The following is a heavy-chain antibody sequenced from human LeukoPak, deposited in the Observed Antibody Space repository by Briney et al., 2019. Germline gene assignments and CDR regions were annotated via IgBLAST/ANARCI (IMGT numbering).Heavy chain of an antibody. V-gene: IGHV1-69*13. CDR2: IIPSFGTA. CDR3: AAGGSDYYYYSGMDV. CDR1: GGTFSSYA. J-gene: IGHJ6*02. Sequence: SVKVSCKASGGTFSSYAISCVRQAPGQGLEWMGGIIPSFGTANYAQKFQGRVTITADESTSTAYMELSSLRSEDTAVYYCAAGGSDYYYYSGMDVWGQGTTVTVSS. D-gene: IGHD3-16*01.